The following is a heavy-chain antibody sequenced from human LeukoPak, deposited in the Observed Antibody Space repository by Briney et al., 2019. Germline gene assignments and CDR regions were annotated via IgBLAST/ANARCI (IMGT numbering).Heavy chain of an antibody. Sequence: PAGSLRLSCAASGFTFSSYSMNWVRQAPGKGLEWVSSISSSSSYIYYADSVKGRFTISRDNAKNSLYLQMNSLRAEDTAVYYCAVVLNDAFVIWGQGTMVTVSS. J-gene: IGHJ3*02. CDR3: AVVLNDAFVI. D-gene: IGHD3-22*01. V-gene: IGHV3-21*01. CDR1: GFTFSSYS. CDR2: ISSSSSYI.